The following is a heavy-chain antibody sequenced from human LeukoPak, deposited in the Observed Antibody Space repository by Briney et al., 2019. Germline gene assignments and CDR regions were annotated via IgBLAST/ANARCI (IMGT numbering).Heavy chain of an antibody. Sequence: PGGSLRLSCAASGFTFSGSAMHWVRQASGKGLEWVGRIRSKANSYATAYAASVKGRFTISRDNSKNTLYLQMNSLRAGDTAVYYCAKPHGSTGYYHFDYWGQGTLVTVSS. D-gene: IGHD6-19*01. CDR3: AKPHGSTGYYHFDY. V-gene: IGHV3-73*01. CDR2: IRSKANSYAT. CDR1: GFTFSGSA. J-gene: IGHJ4*02.